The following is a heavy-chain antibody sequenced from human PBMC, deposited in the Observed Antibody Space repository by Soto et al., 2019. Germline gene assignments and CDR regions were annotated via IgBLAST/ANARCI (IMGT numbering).Heavy chain of an antibody. CDR1: GYTLTELS. V-gene: IGHV1-24*01. CDR3: ATLPQGPTAAFDI. J-gene: IGHJ3*02. Sequence: ASVKVSCKVSGYTLTELSVHWVRQAPGKGLEWMGGFDPEDGETIYAQKFQGRVTMTEDTSTDTAYMELSSLRSEDTAVYYCATLPQGPTAAFDIWGQGTMVTVSS. CDR2: FDPEDGET.